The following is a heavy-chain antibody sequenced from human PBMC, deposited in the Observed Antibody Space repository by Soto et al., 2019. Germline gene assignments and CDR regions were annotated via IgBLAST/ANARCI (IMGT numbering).Heavy chain of an antibody. Sequence: ASVRVSCKASGYTFTSYAMHWVGQAPGQRLEWMGWINAGNGNTKYSQKFQGRVTITRDTSASTAYMELSSLRSEDTAAYYCARDGDIVDTPFDYWGQGTLVTVSS. J-gene: IGHJ4*02. CDR2: INAGNGNT. V-gene: IGHV1-3*01. D-gene: IGHD5-12*01. CDR3: ARDGDIVDTPFDY. CDR1: GYTFTSYA.